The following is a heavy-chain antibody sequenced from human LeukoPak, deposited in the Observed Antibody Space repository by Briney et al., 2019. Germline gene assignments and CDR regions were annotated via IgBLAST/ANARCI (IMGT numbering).Heavy chain of an antibody. V-gene: IGHV4-39*01. CDR3: ARARGLPYFDY. J-gene: IGHJ4*02. Sequence: PSETLSLTCTVSGGSISSSSYYWGWIRQPPGKGLEWIGSIYYSGSTYYNPSLKSRVTISVDTSKNQFSLKLSSVTAADTAVYYCARARGLPYFDYWGQGTLVTVSS. CDR1: GGSISSSSYY. CDR2: IYYSGST. D-gene: IGHD3-16*01.